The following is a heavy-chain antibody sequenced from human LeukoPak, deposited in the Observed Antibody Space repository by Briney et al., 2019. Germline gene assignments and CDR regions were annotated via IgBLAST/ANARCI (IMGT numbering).Heavy chain of an antibody. J-gene: IGHJ6*02. CDR2: INHNGNVN. CDR1: GFTLSSHA. D-gene: IGHD3-16*01. Sequence: GGSLRLSCAASGFTLSSHAMHWARQAPGKGLEWVASINHNGNVNYYVDSVKGRFTISRDNAKNSLYLQMSDLRAEDTAVYFCARGGGLDVWGQGATVTVSS. V-gene: IGHV3-7*03. CDR3: ARGGGLDV.